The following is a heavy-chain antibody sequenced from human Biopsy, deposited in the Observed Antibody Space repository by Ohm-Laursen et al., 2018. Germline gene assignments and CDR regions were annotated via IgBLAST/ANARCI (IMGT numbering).Heavy chain of an antibody. CDR1: GGTFSNSA. D-gene: IGHD1-26*01. J-gene: IGHJ3*01. CDR2: IIPIFNTA. Sequence: SSVKVSCKASGGTFSNSAINWVRQAPGQGLEWMGGIIPIFNTAKDAQNFQGRVRMTADKSTNTAYMELTSLRSEDTAVYYCARSMLGASTGDDAFDVWGQGTLVTVPS. CDR3: ARSMLGASTGDDAFDV. V-gene: IGHV1-69*06.